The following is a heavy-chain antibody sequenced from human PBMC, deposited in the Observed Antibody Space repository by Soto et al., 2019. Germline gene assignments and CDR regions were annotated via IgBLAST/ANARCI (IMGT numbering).Heavy chain of an antibody. Sequence: ASVKVSCKASGYTFSTYALHCVRQSPGQGLEWMGWINGGNGHTRYSQKFKDRVTISRDTPASTAYMELSGLRSEDTAVYYCARGKGMEENYYYYGMDVWGQATTVTV. D-gene: IGHD1-1*01. CDR2: INGGNGHT. CDR1: GYTFSTYA. CDR3: ARGKGMEENYYYYGMDV. V-gene: IGHV1-3*01. J-gene: IGHJ6*02.